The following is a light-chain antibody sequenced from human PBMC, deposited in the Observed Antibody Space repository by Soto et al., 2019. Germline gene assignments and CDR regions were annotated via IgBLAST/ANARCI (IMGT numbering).Light chain of an antibody. J-gene: IGLJ2*01. CDR2: EVS. CDR1: SNDVGDYNY. CDR3: SSFAGRSISL. V-gene: IGLV2-8*01. Sequence: QSALTQPPSASGSPGQSVTISCTGTSNDVGDYNYVSWYQQHPGKAPKLMIYEVSKRPSGVPDRFSGSKSGNTASLTVSGLQAEDEADYYCSSFAGRSISLFGGGTQLTVL.